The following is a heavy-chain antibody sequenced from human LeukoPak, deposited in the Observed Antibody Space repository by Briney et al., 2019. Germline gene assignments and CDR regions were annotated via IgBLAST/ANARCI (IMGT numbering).Heavy chain of an antibody. V-gene: IGHV3-43*02. CDR1: GFTFDDYA. CDR3: AKDRGWYDY. Sequence: PGGSLRLSCAASGFTFDDYAMHWVRQAPGKGLEWVSLISGDGGSTYYADSVKGRFTISRDNSKNSLYLQMNSLRTEDTALYHRAKDRGWYDYWGQGTLVTVSS. J-gene: IGHJ4*02. CDR2: ISGDGGST. D-gene: IGHD6-19*01.